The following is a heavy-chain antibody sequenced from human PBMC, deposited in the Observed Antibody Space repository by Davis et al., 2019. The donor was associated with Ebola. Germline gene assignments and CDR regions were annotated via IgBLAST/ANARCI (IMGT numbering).Heavy chain of an antibody. CDR1: GFTFADYA. Sequence: PGGSLRLSCAASGFTFADYAMTWVRQVPGKGLEWVSTLGTSADTYYADSVKGRFTISRDNSKNTLYLQMNGLRVEDTAIYYCAKDTSNIWFDIWGQGTNVTVSS. D-gene: IGHD1-26*01. V-gene: IGHV3-23*01. J-gene: IGHJ3*02. CDR2: LGTSADT. CDR3: AKDTSNIWFDI.